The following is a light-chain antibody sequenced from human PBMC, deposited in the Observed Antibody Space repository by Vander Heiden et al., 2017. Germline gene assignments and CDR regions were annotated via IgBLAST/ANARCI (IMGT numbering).Light chain of an antibody. J-gene: IGLJ1*01. CDR1: SSNIGAGYD. CDR2: GNS. Sequence: ERVTISCTGSSSNIGAGYDVHWYQQLPGTAPKLLIYGNSNRPSGVPDRFSGSKSGTSASLAITGLQAEDEADYYCQSYDSSLSGYVFGTGTKVTVL. V-gene: IGLV1-40*01. CDR3: QSYDSSLSGYV.